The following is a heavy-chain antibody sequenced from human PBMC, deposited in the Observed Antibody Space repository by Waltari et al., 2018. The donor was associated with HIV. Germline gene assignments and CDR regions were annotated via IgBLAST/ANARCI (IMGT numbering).Heavy chain of an antibody. V-gene: IGHV3-33*03. CDR2: LWEDRRNK. CDR1: GFTFSSYG. D-gene: IGHD3-10*01. J-gene: IGHJ4*02. Sequence: QVQLVESGGGVVQPGRSLRLSCAASGFTFSSYGMHWVRQAPGKGLGWVAVLWEDRRNKYYADSGEGRFTISRNNSKNTLDLRMNSLRAEETAVYYCASTYCYGSGSPMRDYWGQGTLVTVSS. CDR3: ASTYCYGSGSPMRDY.